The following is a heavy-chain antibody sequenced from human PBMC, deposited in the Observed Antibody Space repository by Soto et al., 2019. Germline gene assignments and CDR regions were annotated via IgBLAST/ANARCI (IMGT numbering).Heavy chain of an antibody. CDR2: ISYDGSNK. Sequence: GGSLRLSCAASGFTFSSYAMHWVRQAPGKGLEWVAVISYDGSNKYYADSVKGRFTISRDNSKNTLYLQMNSLRAGDTAVYYCAQILVRGVLGVDYWGQGTLVTVSS. D-gene: IGHD3-10*01. CDR3: AQILVRGVLGVDY. J-gene: IGHJ4*02. CDR1: GFTFSSYA. V-gene: IGHV3-30-3*01.